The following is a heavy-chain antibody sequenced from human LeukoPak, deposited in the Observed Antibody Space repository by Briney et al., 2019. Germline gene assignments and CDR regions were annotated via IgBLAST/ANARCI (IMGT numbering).Heavy chain of an antibody. V-gene: IGHV3-23*01. D-gene: IGHD6-13*01. CDR3: AKGGGYSSSPVDY. CDR1: GFTFSSYA. CDR2: ISGSGGST. Sequence: GGSLRLSCAASGFTFSSYAMSWVRQAPGKELEWVSAISGSGGSTYYADSVKGRFTISRDNSKNTLYLQMNSLRAEDTAVYYCAKGGGYSSSPVDYWGQRTLVTVFS. J-gene: IGHJ4*02.